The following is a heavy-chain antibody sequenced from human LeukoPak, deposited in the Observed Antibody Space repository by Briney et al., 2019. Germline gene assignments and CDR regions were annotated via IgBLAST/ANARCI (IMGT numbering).Heavy chain of an antibody. Sequence: WASVKVSCKASGYTFTSYYMHWVRQAPGQGLEWMGWISAYNGNTNYAQKLQGRVTMTTDTSTSTAYMDLRSLRSDDTAVYYCARGASSYYDSSDYFDYWGQGTLVTVSS. CDR3: ARGASSYYDSSDYFDY. V-gene: IGHV1-18*04. CDR2: ISAYNGNT. CDR1: GYTFTSYY. J-gene: IGHJ4*02. D-gene: IGHD3-22*01.